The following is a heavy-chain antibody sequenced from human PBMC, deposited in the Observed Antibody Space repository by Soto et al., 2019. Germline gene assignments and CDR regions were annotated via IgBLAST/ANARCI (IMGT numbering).Heavy chain of an antibody. CDR2: IIPIFDTA. CDR1: GGTFSNYA. J-gene: IGHJ6*02. Sequence: QVQLVQSGAEVKTPGSSVKVSCKASGGTFSNYAISWVRQAPGQGLEWMGGIIPIFDTADYAQRFQDRVTITADESTSTAYLELSSLTSGDTAVYYCARDMIPAAISYRYYALDVWGQGTTVTVSS. V-gene: IGHV1-69*01. CDR3: ARDMIPAAISYRYYALDV. D-gene: IGHD2-2*01.